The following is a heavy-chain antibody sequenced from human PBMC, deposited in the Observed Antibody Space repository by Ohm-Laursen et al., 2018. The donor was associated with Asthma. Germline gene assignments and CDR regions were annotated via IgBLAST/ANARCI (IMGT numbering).Heavy chain of an antibody. Sequence: SLRLSCAASGFTFSSYGMHWVRQAPGKGLEWVAVIWYDGSNKYYADSVKGRFTISRDDSKNTLYLQMNSLRAEDTAVYYCAKDTATVSSSSSDYWGQGTLVTVSS. D-gene: IGHD6-6*01. CDR1: GFTFSSYG. J-gene: IGHJ4*02. V-gene: IGHV3-33*06. CDR3: AKDTATVSSSSSDY. CDR2: IWYDGSNK.